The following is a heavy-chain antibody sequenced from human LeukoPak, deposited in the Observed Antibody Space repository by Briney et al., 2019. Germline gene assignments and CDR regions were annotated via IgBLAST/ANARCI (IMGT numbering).Heavy chain of an antibody. J-gene: IGHJ4*02. Sequence: SETLSLTCTVSGGSISSYYWSWIRQPPGKGLEWIGYIYYSGSTNYNPSLKSRVTISVDTSKNQFSLKLSSVTAADTAVYYCASSTRPGIPRAYYFDYWGQGTLVTVSS. CDR3: ASSTRPGIPRAYYFDY. CDR1: GGSISSYY. CDR2: IYYSGST. V-gene: IGHV4-59*01. D-gene: IGHD1-14*01.